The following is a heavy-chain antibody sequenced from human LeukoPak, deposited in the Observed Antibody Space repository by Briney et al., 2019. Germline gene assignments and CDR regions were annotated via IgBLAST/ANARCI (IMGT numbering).Heavy chain of an antibody. Sequence: GGSLRLSCAVSGFTFSRYWMSWVRQAPGKGREWVANIKQDGSEKYYVDSVKGRFTISRDNAKNSLYLQMNSLRAEDTAVYYCARVIIWEQQLSTYYYYYYMDVWGKGTTVTVSS. CDR1: GFTFSRYW. V-gene: IGHV3-7*01. D-gene: IGHD6-13*01. CDR3: ARVIIWEQQLSTYYYYYYMDV. J-gene: IGHJ6*03. CDR2: IKQDGSEK.